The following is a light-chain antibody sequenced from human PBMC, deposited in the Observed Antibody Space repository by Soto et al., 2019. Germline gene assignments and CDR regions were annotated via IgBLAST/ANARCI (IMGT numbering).Light chain of an antibody. Sequence: EIVLTQSPATLSLSPGERATLSCRASQSVSNFLAWYQQKPGQAPRLLISDASNRATGIPGRFSGSASGTGFSLTISSLEPEDFAVYYCQQRSNWPWTFGQGTKVEIK. CDR1: QSVSNF. CDR2: DAS. CDR3: QQRSNWPWT. V-gene: IGKV3-11*01. J-gene: IGKJ1*01.